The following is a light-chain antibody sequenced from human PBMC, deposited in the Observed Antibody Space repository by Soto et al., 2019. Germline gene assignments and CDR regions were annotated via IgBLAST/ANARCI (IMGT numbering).Light chain of an antibody. CDR3: QHYNSYSES. CDR1: QTISSW. J-gene: IGKJ1*01. CDR2: KAS. Sequence: DIQRTQSPSTLSGSVGDRVTITCRASQTISSWLAWYQQKPGKATKLLIYKASTLKSGVPSRFSGSGSGTEFTLTISSLQPDDFATYYCQHYNSYSESFGQGTKVDLK. V-gene: IGKV1-5*03.